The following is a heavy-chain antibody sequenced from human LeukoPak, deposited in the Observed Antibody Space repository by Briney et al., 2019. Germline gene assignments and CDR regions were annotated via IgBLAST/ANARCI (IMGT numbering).Heavy chain of an antibody. CDR2: INPNSGAT. CDR1: GYTFTGYY. Sequence: ASVKVSCKASGYTFTGYYMHWVRQAPGQGLEWMGWINPNSGATNYAQKFQGRVTMTRDTSISTAYMELSRLRSDDTAVYYCARGPLITMVRGVITSPSVFDYWGQGTLVTVSS. CDR3: ARGPLITMVRGVITSPSVFDY. D-gene: IGHD3-10*01. J-gene: IGHJ4*02. V-gene: IGHV1-2*02.